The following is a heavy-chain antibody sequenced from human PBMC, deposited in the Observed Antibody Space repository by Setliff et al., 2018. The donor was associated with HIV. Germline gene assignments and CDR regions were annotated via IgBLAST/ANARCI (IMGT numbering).Heavy chain of an antibody. CDR2: ISPHSGGT. D-gene: IGHD7-27*01. V-gene: IGHV1-2*02. CDR1: GYSFTDYF. J-gene: IGHJ4*02. CDR3: ARQLSNSLDY. Sequence: ASVKVSCKASGYSFTDYFIHWVRQAPGRGLEWMGWISPHSGGTRTTRTFRGRVTMTRDTSINTAYMELSRLRSDDTAVYYCARQLSNSLDYWGQGTLVTVSS.